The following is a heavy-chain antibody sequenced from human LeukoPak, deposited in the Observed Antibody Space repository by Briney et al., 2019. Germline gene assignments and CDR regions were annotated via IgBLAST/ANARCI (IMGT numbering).Heavy chain of an antibody. J-gene: IGHJ4*02. CDR1: GLTFNKNA. CDR2: ISSNGGTT. Sequence: AGGSLRLSCSASGLTFNKNAMHWVRQAPGKGLEYVSAISSNGGTTFYADSVKGRFTISRDNSKNTLYLQMSSLRAEDTAVYYCVKDEASGGNAFDYWGQGTLVTVSS. D-gene: IGHD4-23*01. V-gene: IGHV3-64D*09. CDR3: VKDEASGGNAFDY.